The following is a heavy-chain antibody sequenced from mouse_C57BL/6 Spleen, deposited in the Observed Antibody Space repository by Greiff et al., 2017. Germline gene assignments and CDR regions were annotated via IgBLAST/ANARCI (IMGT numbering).Heavy chain of an antibody. Sequence: VQLQQSGPELVKPGASVKISCKASGYTFTDYYMNWVKQSHGKSLEWIGDINPNNGGTSYNQKFKGKATLTVDKSSSTAYMALRSLTSEDSAVYYGARVDYDGFAYWGQGTLVTVSA. CDR1: GYTFTDYY. CDR3: ARVDYDGFAY. D-gene: IGHD2-4*01. V-gene: IGHV1-26*01. J-gene: IGHJ3*01. CDR2: INPNNGGT.